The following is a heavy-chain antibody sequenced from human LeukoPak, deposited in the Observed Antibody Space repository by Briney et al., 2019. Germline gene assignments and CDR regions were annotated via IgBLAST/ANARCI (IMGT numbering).Heavy chain of an antibody. V-gene: IGHV4-4*07. Sequence: MSSETLSLTCAVSGYSISSGYYWSWIRQPAGKGLEWVGRIYTSGSTNYNPSLKSRVTMSVDTSKNQFSLKLSSVTAADTAVYYCARGNILCSGGSCSTNIDYWGQGTLVTVSS. J-gene: IGHJ4*02. CDR1: GYSISSGYY. CDR2: IYTSGST. CDR3: ARGNILCSGGSCSTNIDY. D-gene: IGHD2-15*01.